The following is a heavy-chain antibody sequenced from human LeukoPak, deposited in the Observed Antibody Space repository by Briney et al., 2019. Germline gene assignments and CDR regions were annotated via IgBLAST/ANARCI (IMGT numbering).Heavy chain of an antibody. CDR1: GGSISSYY. Sequence: PSETLSLTCTVSGGSISSYYWSWIRQPPGKGLEWIGNIFYSGSPNYNPSLKRRVTISVDTSKNQFSLKLTSVTAADTAVYYCARYGSGSYSDDHFQHWGQGTLVTVSS. CDR3: ARYGSGSYSDDHFQH. D-gene: IGHD3-10*01. CDR2: IFYSGSP. J-gene: IGHJ1*01. V-gene: IGHV4-59*08.